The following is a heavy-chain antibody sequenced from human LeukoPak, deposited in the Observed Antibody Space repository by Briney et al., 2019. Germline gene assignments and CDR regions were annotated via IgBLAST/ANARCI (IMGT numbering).Heavy chain of an antibody. CDR1: GGSFSGYC. J-gene: IGHJ5*02. CDR2: INHSGST. CDR3: ARGLTDIVVVVAATTRFDP. V-gene: IGHV4-34*01. D-gene: IGHD2-15*01. Sequence: SETLSLTCAVYGGSFSGYCWSWIRQPPGKGLEWIGEINHSGSTNYNPSLKSRVTISVDTSKNQFSLKLSSVTAADTAVYYCARGLTDIVVVVAATTRFDPWGQGTLVTVSS.